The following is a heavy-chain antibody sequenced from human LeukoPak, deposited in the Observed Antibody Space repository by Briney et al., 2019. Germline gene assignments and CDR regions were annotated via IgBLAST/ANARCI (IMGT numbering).Heavy chain of an antibody. CDR2: IYSGGST. D-gene: IGHD5-12*01. CDR1: GFIFSSNY. J-gene: IGHJ3*02. CDR3: ARGGYSGYDRDAFDI. V-gene: IGHV3-53*04. Sequence: GGSLRLSCAASGFIFSSNYMSWVRQAPGKGLEWVSVIYSGGSTYYSDSVKGRFTISTNNSKNTLYLQMNSLRAEDTAVYYCARGGYSGYDRDAFDIWGQGTMVTVSS.